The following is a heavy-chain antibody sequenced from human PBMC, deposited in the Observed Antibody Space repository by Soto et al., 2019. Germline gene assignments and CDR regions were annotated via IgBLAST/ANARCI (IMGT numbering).Heavy chain of an antibody. V-gene: IGHV4-30-4*01. CDR2: IYYSGST. Sequence: PSETLSLTCTVSGGSISSGDYYWSWIRQPPGKGLEWIGYIYYSGSTYYNPSLKSRVTISVDTSKNQFSLKLSSVTAADTAVYYCARHPIALVPADPTNWFDPWGQGTLVTVSS. J-gene: IGHJ5*02. CDR1: GGSISSGDYY. D-gene: IGHD2-2*01. CDR3: ARHPIALVPADPTNWFDP.